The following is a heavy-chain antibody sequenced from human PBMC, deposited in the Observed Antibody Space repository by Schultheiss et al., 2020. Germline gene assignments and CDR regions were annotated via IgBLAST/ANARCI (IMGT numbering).Heavy chain of an antibody. J-gene: IGHJ4*02. Sequence: SQTLSLTCAISGDSVSSNSAAWNWIRQSPSRGLEWLGRTYYRSKWYNDYAVSVKSRITINPDTSKNQFSLQLNSVTPEDTAVYYCARERSTSRYCSSTSCYVRWGQGTLVTVSS. CDR3: ARERSTSRYCSSTSCYVR. CDR2: TYYRSKWYN. D-gene: IGHD2-2*01. CDR1: GDSVSSNSAA. V-gene: IGHV6-1*01.